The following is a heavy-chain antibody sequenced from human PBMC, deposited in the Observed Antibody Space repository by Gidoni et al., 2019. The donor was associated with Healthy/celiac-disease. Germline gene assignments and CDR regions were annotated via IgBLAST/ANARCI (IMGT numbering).Heavy chain of an antibody. CDR3: AKGGTMVRGADYGMDV. J-gene: IGHJ6*02. CDR1: GFTFRSSA. D-gene: IGHD3-10*01. V-gene: IGHV3-23*01. CDR2: ISGSGGST. Sequence: EVQLLESGGGLVQPGGSLRLSCAASGFTFRSSAMSWVRQAPGKGGAWVAAISGSGGSTYYADSVKGRFTISRDNSKNTLYLQMNSLRAEDTAVYYCAKGGTMVRGADYGMDVWGQGTTVTVSS.